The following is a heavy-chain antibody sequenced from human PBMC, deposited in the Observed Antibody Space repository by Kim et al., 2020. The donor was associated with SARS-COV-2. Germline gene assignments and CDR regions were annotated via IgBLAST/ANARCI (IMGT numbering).Heavy chain of an antibody. D-gene: IGHD2-2*03. CDR3: ARGVGYCSSSCCYYY. Sequence: ASVKVSCKASGYTFTSYDIHWVRQASGQGPEWMGWMNPNSGNTGYAQKFQGRVTMTRDTSISTAYMELNSLRSEDRAVYYCARGVGYCSSSCCYYYWGQGTLVTVSS. CDR2: MNPNSGNT. J-gene: IGHJ4*02. CDR1: GYTFTSYD. V-gene: IGHV1-8*01.